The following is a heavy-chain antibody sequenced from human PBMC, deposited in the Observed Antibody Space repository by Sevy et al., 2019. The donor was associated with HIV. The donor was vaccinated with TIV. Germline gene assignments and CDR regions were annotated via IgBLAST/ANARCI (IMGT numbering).Heavy chain of an antibody. CDR1: GFTFSKYS. J-gene: IGHJ4*02. CDR2: LSFGCGEI. CDR3: AREGCTKPHDY. V-gene: IGHV3-23*01. Sequence: GSLRLSCAASGFTFSKYSMSWVRQPPGKGLEGVSTLSFGCGEINYADSVKGRFTISRDNSKSSVYLQMNNLRPEDTAGYYCAREGCTKPHDYWGQGTLVTVSS. D-gene: IGHD2-8*01.